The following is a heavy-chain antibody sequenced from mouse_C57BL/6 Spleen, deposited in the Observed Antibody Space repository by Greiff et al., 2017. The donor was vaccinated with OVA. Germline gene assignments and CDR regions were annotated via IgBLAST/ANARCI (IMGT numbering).Heavy chain of an antibody. J-gene: IGHJ3*01. Sequence: AAGGVDFSRYWMSWVRRAPGKGLEWIGEINPDSSTINYAPSLKDKFIISRDNAKNTLYLQMSKVRSEDTALYYCARQRYYGSSPAWFAYWGQGTLVTVSA. D-gene: IGHD1-1*01. CDR1: GVDFSRYW. CDR2: INPDSSTI. CDR3: ARQRYYGSSPAWFAY. V-gene: IGHV4-1*01.